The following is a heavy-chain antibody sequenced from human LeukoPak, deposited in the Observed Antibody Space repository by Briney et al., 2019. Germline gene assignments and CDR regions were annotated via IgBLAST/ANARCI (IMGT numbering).Heavy chain of an antibody. CDR1: GYTFTSYG. Sequence: ASVNVSCEASGYTFTSYGITWVRQAPGQGLEWMGWISAYNGNTNYAQKFQGRVTMTTDTSTSTAYMELRSLRSDDTAVYYCARDAGSFPMTIFGVVIMGYWGQGTLVTVSS. CDR3: ARDAGSFPMTIFGVVIMGY. J-gene: IGHJ4*02. D-gene: IGHD3-3*01. V-gene: IGHV1-18*01. CDR2: ISAYNGNT.